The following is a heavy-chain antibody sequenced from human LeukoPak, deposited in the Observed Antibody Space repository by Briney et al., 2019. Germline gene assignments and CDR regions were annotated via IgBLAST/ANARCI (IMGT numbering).Heavy chain of an antibody. J-gene: IGHJ4*02. Sequence: GGSLRLSCAAFGFTFSHAWMSWVRQAPGKGLEWVSVIYSGGSTYYADSVKGRFTISRDNSKNTLYLQMNSLRAEDTAVYYCAREPLVPAAPPQFCWGQGTLVTVSS. D-gene: IGHD2-2*01. CDR2: IYSGGST. V-gene: IGHV3-66*01. CDR3: AREPLVPAAPPQFC. CDR1: GFTFSHAW.